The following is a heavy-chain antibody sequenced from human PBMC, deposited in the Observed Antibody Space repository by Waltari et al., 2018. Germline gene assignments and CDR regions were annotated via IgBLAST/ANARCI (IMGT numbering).Heavy chain of an antibody. CDR1: GYTFTGYY. V-gene: IGHV1-2*02. J-gene: IGHJ4*02. D-gene: IGHD3-10*01. CDR3: AREPHPGSGSYSFDY. Sequence: QVPLVQSGAEVKKPGASVKVSCKASGYTFTGYYMHWVRQAPGQGLEWMGWINPNSGGTNYAQKFQGRVTMTRDTSISTAYMELSRLRSDDTAVYYCAREPHPGSGSYSFDYWGQGTLVTVSS. CDR2: INPNSGGT.